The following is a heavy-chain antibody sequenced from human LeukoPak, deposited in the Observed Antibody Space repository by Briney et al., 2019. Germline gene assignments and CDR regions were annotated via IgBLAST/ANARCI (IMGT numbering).Heavy chain of an antibody. CDR3: ARDPPRRDRDSSGYSS. CDR2: IKEDGSGR. CDR1: GFTFSRYW. D-gene: IGHD3-22*01. V-gene: IGHV3-7*01. J-gene: IGHJ5*02. Sequence: GGSLRLSCAASGFTFSRYWMSWLRQAPGKALEWVADIKEDGSGRYYVDSVKGRFTISRDNAKNSLYLQMNSLRAEDTAVYYCARDPPRRDRDSSGYSSWGQGTLVTVSS.